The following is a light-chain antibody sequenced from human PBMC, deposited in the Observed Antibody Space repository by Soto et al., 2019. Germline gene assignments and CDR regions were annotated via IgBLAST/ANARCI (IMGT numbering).Light chain of an antibody. Sequence: DIQMTQSPSSVSASVADRITITFLTSQGIGGRLAWFHEKPGKAPPSPIQAASILQSGVPSRFSGSGSGTEFILSINNLQPEDFASYFCLQVYSFPRTFGLGTKGDI. CDR3: LQVYSFPRT. CDR1: QGIGGR. V-gene: IGKV1-12*01. CDR2: AAS. J-gene: IGKJ1*01.